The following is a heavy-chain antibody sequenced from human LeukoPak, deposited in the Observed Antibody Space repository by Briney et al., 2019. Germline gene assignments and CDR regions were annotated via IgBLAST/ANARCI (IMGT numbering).Heavy chain of an antibody. CDR2: IRGSGGGT. J-gene: IGHJ5*02. CDR3: AKGLREYDFWSGYAT. V-gene: IGHV3-23*01. Sequence: GGSLRLSCAASGFTFSSYAMSWVRQAPGKGLEWVSAIRGSGGGTYYADSVKGRFTISRDNSKNTLYLQMNSLRAEDTAVYYCAKGLREYDFWSGYATWGQGTLVTVSS. D-gene: IGHD3-3*01. CDR1: GFTFSSYA.